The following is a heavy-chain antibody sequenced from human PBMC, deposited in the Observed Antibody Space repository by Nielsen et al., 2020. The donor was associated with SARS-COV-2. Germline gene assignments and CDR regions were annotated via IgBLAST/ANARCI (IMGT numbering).Heavy chain of an antibody. CDR2: INAGNGNT. D-gene: IGHD2-15*01. CDR3: ARATGGYCSGGSCYYFDY. V-gene: IGHV1-3*01. CDR1: GYTFTSYA. Sequence: ASVKVSCKASGYTFTSYAMHWVRQAPGQRLEWMGWINAGNGNTKYSQKFQGRVTITRDTSASTAYMELSSLRSEDTAVYYCARATGGYCSGGSCYYFDYWGQGTLVTVPS. J-gene: IGHJ4*02.